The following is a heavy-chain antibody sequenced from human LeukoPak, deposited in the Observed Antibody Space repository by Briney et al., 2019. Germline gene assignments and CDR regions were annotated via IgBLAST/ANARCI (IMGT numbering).Heavy chain of an antibody. CDR2: IKSKTDGGTT. J-gene: IGHJ4*02. CDR1: GLPLSNAW. CDR3: TTDLNYADY. Sequence: GGPLRLSGAASGLPLSNAWMGWARQAPGKGLEWVGRIKSKTDGGTTDYAAPVKGRFTISRDDSKNTLYLQMNSLKTEDTAVYYCTTDLNYADYWGQGTLVTVSS. V-gene: IGHV3-15*01.